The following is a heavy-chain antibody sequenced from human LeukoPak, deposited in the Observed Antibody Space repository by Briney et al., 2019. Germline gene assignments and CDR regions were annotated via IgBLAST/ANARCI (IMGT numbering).Heavy chain of an antibody. J-gene: IGHJ4*02. CDR3: ARGAKLGSSSSSFDY. D-gene: IGHD6-6*01. CDR1: GYTFTSYD. Sequence: ASVRVSCKASGYTFTSYDINWVRQATGQGLEWMGWMNPNSGDTGYAQKFQGRVTMTRNTSISTAYMELSSLRSEDTAVYYCARGAKLGSSSSSFDYWGRGTLVTVSS. V-gene: IGHV1-8*01. CDR2: MNPNSGDT.